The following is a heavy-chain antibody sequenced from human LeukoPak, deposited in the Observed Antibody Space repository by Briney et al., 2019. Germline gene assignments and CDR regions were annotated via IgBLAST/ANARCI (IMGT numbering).Heavy chain of an antibody. Sequence: PGGSLRLSCAASGFTFDDYAMHWVRQAPGKGLEWVSGNSWNSGSIGYADSVKGRFTISRDNAKNSLYLQMNSLRAEDTALYCCAKDQGTGSFTSSGMDVWGQGTTVTVSS. CDR1: GFTFDDYA. CDR3: AKDQGTGSFTSSGMDV. D-gene: IGHD3-10*01. J-gene: IGHJ6*02. V-gene: IGHV3-9*01. CDR2: NSWNSGSI.